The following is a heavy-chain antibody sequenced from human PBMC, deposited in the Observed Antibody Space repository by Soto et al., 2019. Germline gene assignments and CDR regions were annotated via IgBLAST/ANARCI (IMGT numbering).Heavy chain of an antibody. Sequence: GGTLRLSCAVSGFTFSSDSMHWVREAPGKGLEWVAVIWYDGSNNYYADSVKGRFTISRDNSKNTLYLQMNSLSAEDTAVYYSATDGRIMVSYFDYWGQGTLGSVSS. CDR3: ATDGRIMVSYFDY. V-gene: IGHV3-33*01. CDR1: GFTFSSDS. CDR2: IWYDGSNN. D-gene: IGHD3-16*01. J-gene: IGHJ4*02.